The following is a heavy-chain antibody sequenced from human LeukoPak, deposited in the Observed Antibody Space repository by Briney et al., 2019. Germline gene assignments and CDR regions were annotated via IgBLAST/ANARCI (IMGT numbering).Heavy chain of an antibody. V-gene: IGHV3-30-3*02. CDR2: ISYDGSNK. Sequence: PGGSLRLSCAASGFTFSSYAMHWVRQAPGKGLEWVAVISYDGSNKYYADSVKGRFTISRDNSKNTLYLQMNSLRAEDTAVYYCAKRVLWFGEFYGMDVWGQGTTVTVSS. D-gene: IGHD3-10*01. J-gene: IGHJ6*02. CDR3: AKRVLWFGEFYGMDV. CDR1: GFTFSSYA.